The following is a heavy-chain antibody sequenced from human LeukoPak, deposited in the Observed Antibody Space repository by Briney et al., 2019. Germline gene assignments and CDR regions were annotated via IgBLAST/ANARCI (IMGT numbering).Heavy chain of an antibody. D-gene: IGHD2-2*01. CDR1: GFTFSSYW. CDR3: ARDDCSSISCYHNWFDP. J-gene: IGHJ5*02. CDR2: IKQDGSEK. Sequence: GGSLRLSCAASGFTFSSYWMTWVRQAPGKGLEWVANIKQDGSEKYYVDSVKGRFTISRDNAKNSLYLQMNSLRAEDTAVYYCARDDCSSISCYHNWFDPWGQGTLVTVSS. V-gene: IGHV3-7*01.